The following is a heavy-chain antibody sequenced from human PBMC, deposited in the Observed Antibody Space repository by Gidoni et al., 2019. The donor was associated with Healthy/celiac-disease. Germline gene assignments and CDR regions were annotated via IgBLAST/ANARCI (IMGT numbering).Heavy chain of an antibody. Sequence: QVQLQESGPGLVKPSETLSLTCTVSGCSISSYYWSWIRQPPGKGLEWIGYIYYSGSTNYNPSLKSRVTISVDTSKNQFSLKLSSVTAADTAVYYCARGRLGGSYFRYWGQGTLVTVSS. CDR3: ARGRLGGSYFRY. J-gene: IGHJ4*02. V-gene: IGHV4-59*01. D-gene: IGHD3-16*01. CDR1: GCSISSYY. CDR2: IYYSGST.